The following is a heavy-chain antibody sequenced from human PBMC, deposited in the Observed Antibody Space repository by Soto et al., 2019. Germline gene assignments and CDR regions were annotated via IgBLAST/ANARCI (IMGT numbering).Heavy chain of an antibody. CDR1: GGSISSYY. CDR2: IYYSGST. CDR3: ATMGTPATGLYFFDY. Sequence: TLALTCTVSGGSISSYYWSWIRQPPGKGLEWIAYIYYSGSTNYSTSLKSRVTISVDTSKSQFSLNLSFVTAADTSVYYCATMGTPATGLYFFDYWGQGSLVTVSS. V-gene: IGHV4-59*08. D-gene: IGHD2-15*01. J-gene: IGHJ4*02.